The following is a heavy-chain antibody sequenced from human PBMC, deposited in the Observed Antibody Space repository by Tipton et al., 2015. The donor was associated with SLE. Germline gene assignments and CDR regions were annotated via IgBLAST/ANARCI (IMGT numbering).Heavy chain of an antibody. Sequence: TLSLTCTVSGGSISSYYWSWIRQPPGKGLEWIGYIYTSGSTNYNPSHKSRVTISVDTSKNQFSLKLSSVTAADTAVYYCARAVTYYYDSSGYSGPDWFDPWGQGTLVTVSS. D-gene: IGHD3-22*01. CDR1: GGSISSYY. J-gene: IGHJ5*02. CDR3: ARAVTYYYDSSGYSGPDWFDP. CDR2: IYTSGST. V-gene: IGHV4-4*08.